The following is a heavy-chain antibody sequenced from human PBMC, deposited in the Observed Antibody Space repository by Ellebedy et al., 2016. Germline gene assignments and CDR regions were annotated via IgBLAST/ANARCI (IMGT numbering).Heavy chain of an antibody. CDR1: GFSFSTFF. J-gene: IGHJ4*02. Sequence: GESLKISCTASGFSFSTFFMSWVRQAPGKGLEWVSTISAGSDIIRFADSVKGRFTVSRDNSKNTVYLQMNNVRADDTAVYYCRQGHYADYWGQGTLVTVSS. V-gene: IGHV3-23*01. CDR3: RQGHYADY. CDR2: ISAGSDII.